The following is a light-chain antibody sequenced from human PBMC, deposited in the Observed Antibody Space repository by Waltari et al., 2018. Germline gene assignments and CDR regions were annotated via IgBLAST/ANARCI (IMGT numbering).Light chain of an antibody. Sequence: EIVMTQSPATLSVSPGDRATLSCRASESVSGNLAWYQQKPGQAPRLLIYGTATRATGIPARFRGSGSGTEFTLTISSVQSEDFAVYYCQQYNRWPPITFGQGTRLEIK. V-gene: IGKV3-15*01. CDR3: QQYNRWPPIT. CDR1: ESVSGN. J-gene: IGKJ5*01. CDR2: GTA.